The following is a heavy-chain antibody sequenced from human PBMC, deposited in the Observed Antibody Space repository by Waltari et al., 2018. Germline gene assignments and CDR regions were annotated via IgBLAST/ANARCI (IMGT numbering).Heavy chain of an antibody. D-gene: IGHD4-17*01. CDR3: AREGYYGDYFDY. J-gene: IGHJ4*02. V-gene: IGHV1-18*01. Sequence: QVQLVQSGAEVKKPGASVKVSCKASGYTFTSYTISWVRQAPGQGLEWMGWVTAYNGNPNYALKFQGRVTMTTDTSTSTVYMELRSLISDDTAVYYCAREGYYGDYFDYWGQGTLVIVSS. CDR1: GYTFTSYT. CDR2: VTAYNGNP.